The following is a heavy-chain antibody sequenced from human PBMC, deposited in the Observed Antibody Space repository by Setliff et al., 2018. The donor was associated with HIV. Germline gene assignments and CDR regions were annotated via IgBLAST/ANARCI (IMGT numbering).Heavy chain of an antibody. D-gene: IGHD3-22*01. V-gene: IGHV1-46*01. J-gene: IGHJ3*02. CDR1: GYTFTNYY. Sequence: ASVKVSCKASGYTFTNYYIHWVRQATGQGLEWMGLINPSGGRTSYAQKFQGRLTMTRDTSRSTVYMELSSLRSEDTAVYYCARCYYDSSGPTDAFDIWGQGTVVTVSS. CDR3: ARCYYDSSGPTDAFDI. CDR2: INPSGGRT.